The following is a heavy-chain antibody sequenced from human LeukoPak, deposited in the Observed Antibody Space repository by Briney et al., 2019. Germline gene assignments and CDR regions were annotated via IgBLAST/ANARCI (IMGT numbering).Heavy chain of an antibody. D-gene: IGHD3-22*01. CDR2: ISSSSSYI. V-gene: IGHV3-21*04. Sequence: PGGSLRLSCAASGFTFSSYSMNWVRQAPGKGLEWVSSISSSSSYIYYADSVKGRFTISRDNSKNTLYLQMNSLRAEDTAVYYCAKSDVMIVVVITPDAFDIWGQGTMVTVSS. CDR1: GFTFSSYS. CDR3: AKSDVMIVVVITPDAFDI. J-gene: IGHJ3*02.